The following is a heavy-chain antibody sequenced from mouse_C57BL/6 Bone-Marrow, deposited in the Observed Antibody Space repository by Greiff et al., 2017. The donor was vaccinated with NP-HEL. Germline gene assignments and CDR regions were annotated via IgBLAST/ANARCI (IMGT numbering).Heavy chain of an antibody. CDR1: GYAFSSSW. J-gene: IGHJ4*01. V-gene: IGHV1-82*01. D-gene: IGHD1-1*01. CDR3: ARRITTVVATDYYAMDY. Sequence: QLQQSGPELVKPGASVKISCKASGYAFSSSWMNWVKQRPGKGLEWIGRIYPGDGDTNYNGKFKGKATLTADKSSSTAYMQLSSLTSEDSAVYFCARRITTVVATDYYAMDYWGQGTSVTVSS. CDR2: IYPGDGDT.